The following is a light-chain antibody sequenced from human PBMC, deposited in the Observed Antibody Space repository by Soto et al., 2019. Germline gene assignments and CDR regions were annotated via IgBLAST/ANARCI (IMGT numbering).Light chain of an antibody. CDR3: CSYAGSGTYV. Sequence: QSALTQPASVSGSPGQSITISCTGTSSDVGGYNHVSWYQQHPGKAPKLMIYDVCNRPSGVSNRFSGSTSGNTASPTISGLQAEDEADYYCCSYAGSGTYVFGTGTKVTVL. J-gene: IGLJ1*01. CDR1: SSDVGGYNH. CDR2: DVC. V-gene: IGLV2-23*02.